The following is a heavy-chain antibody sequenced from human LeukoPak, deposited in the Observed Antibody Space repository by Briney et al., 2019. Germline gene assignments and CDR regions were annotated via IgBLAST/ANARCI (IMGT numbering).Heavy chain of an antibody. CDR1: GFTFSSYG. D-gene: IGHD6-13*01. J-gene: IGHJ4*02. CDR3: ARDFSSWLAYFDY. CDR2: ISTSSSYI. Sequence: GGSLRLSCAASGFTFSSYGMHWVRQAPGKGLEWVSSISTSSSYIYYADSVKGRFTISRDNAKNSLYLQMNSLRAEDTAVYYCARDFSSWLAYFDYWGQGTLVTVSS. V-gene: IGHV3-21*01.